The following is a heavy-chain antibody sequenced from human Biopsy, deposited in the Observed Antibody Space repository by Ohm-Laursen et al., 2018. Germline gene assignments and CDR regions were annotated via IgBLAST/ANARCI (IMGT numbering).Heavy chain of an antibody. V-gene: IGHV4-61*01. J-gene: IGHJ4*02. CDR2: IYDRGGT. D-gene: IGHD6-19*01. CDR3: ARGMRSSGWPYFDS. CDR1: GDSVSSGSFY. Sequence: TLSLTCPVSGDSVSSGSFYWTWIRQPPGQGLEYIGYIYDRGGTANYNPSLESRVTMSVDMPKNQFSLKLSSVTAADTAIYYCARGMRSSGWPYFDSWGQGTLVTVSS.